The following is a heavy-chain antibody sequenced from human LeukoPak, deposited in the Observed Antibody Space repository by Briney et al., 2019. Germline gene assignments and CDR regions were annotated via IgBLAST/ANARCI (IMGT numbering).Heavy chain of an antibody. Sequence: GGSLRLSCAASGFTFSGHLMSWVGQAAGKGLEWVANINQGGSDKYYVDHVKGRFTNSRDNANNLLYLQMNSLRGEDTAVYYCTRDRSRAEDDWGQGTLVTVSS. CDR3: TRDRSRAEDD. CDR1: GFTFSGHL. V-gene: IGHV3-7*01. D-gene: IGHD1-14*01. CDR2: INQGGSDK. J-gene: IGHJ4*02.